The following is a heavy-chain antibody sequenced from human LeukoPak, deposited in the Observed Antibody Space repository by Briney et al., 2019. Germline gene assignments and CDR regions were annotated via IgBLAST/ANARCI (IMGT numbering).Heavy chain of an antibody. V-gene: IGHV3-7*01. CDR3: ARVRRYSSSWGYYFDY. D-gene: IGHD6-13*01. J-gene: IGHJ4*02. CDR1: GFTFSSYW. CDR2: IKQDGSER. Sequence: GGSLRLSCAASGFTFSSYWMSWVRQAPGKGLELVANIKQDGSERYYVDSVKGRFTISRDNAKNSLYLQMNSLRAEDTAVYYCARVRRYSSSWGYYFDYWGQGTLVTVSS.